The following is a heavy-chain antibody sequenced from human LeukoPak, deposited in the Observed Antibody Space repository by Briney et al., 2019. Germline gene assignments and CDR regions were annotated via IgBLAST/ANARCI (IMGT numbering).Heavy chain of an antibody. V-gene: IGHV3-53*01. Sequence: GGSLRLSCAASGLTVSTNYMTWVRQAPGKGLEWVSIIHSDGSTYYADSVKGRFTISRDNYKNTLYLQMNSLRGEDTAMYYCARDLDYFDSSGSHRRRNYFDYWGQGTLVTVSS. CDR1: GLTVSTNY. CDR3: ARDLDYFDSSGSHRRRNYFDY. CDR2: IHSDGST. D-gene: IGHD3-22*01. J-gene: IGHJ4*02.